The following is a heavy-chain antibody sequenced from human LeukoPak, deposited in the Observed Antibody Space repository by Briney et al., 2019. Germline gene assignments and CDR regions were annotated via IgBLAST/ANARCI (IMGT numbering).Heavy chain of an antibody. D-gene: IGHD5-24*01. V-gene: IGHV3-7*03. CDR1: GFTFSSYW. CDR3: AKDLGPGSMATSPGFDY. J-gene: IGHJ4*02. CDR2: IKQDGSEK. Sequence: GSLRLSCAASGFTFSSYWMSWVRQAPGKGLEWVANIKQDGSEKYYVDSVKGRFTISRDNAKTSLYLQMNSLRAEDTALYYCAKDLGPGSMATSPGFDYWGQGTLVTVSS.